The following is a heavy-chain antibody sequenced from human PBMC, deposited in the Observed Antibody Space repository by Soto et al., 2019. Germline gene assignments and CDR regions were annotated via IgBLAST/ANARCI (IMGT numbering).Heavy chain of an antibody. Sequence: EVQLVESGGGLVQPGGSLRLSCAASEFTFSNYWMHWVRQAPGKGLVWVSRIKGDGSITNYADYVKGLFTLFRDNAKNTLFLKMDSVTAEGTAVYYCARWLPHHYATDVSGQGTTVTVSS. CDR1: EFTFSNYW. CDR2: IKGDGSIT. J-gene: IGHJ6*02. D-gene: IGHD6-19*01. CDR3: ARWLPHHYATDV. V-gene: IGHV3-74*02.